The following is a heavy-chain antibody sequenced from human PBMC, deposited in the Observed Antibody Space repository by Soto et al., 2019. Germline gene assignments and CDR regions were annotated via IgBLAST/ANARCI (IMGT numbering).Heavy chain of an antibody. CDR2: ISGSGGST. CDR1: GFTFSSYA. V-gene: IGHV3-23*01. Sequence: GGSLRLSCAASGFTFSSYAMSWVRQAPGKGLKWVSAISGSGGSTYYADSVKGRFTISRDNSKNTLYLQMNSLRAEDTAVYYCVQDGQWLGRSGNYYYYGMDVWGQGTTVTVSS. J-gene: IGHJ6*02. D-gene: IGHD6-19*01. CDR3: VQDGQWLGRSGNYYYYGMDV.